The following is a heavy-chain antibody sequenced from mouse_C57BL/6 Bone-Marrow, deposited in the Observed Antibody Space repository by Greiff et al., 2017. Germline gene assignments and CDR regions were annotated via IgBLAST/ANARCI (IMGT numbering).Heavy chain of an antibody. D-gene: IGHD2-4*01. CDR1: GYTFTSYW. J-gene: IGHJ3*01. CDR2: LNPSSGYT. CDR3: ARGGPYDYGVAY. V-gene: IGHV1-7*01. Sequence: VQLQQSGAELAKPGASVTLSCKASGYTFTSYWMHWVKQRPGQGLEWIGYLNPSSGYTKYNQKFKDKATVTADKSSSTAYMQLSSLTYEDSAVYYCARGGPYDYGVAYWGQGTLVTVSA.